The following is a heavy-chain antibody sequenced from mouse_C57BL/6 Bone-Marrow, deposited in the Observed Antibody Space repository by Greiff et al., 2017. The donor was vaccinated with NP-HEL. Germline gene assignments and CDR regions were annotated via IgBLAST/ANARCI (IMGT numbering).Heavy chain of an antibody. CDR1: GYTFTSYW. CDR3: ARYLGYFDV. J-gene: IGHJ1*03. CDR2: IDPSDSYT. Sequence: QVQLQQPGAELVMPGASVKLSCKASGYTFTSYWMHWVKQRPRQGLEWIGEIDPSDSYTNYNQKFKGKSTLTVDKSSSTAYMQLSSLTSEDSAVYYCARYLGYFDVWGTGTTVTVSS. V-gene: IGHV1-69*01.